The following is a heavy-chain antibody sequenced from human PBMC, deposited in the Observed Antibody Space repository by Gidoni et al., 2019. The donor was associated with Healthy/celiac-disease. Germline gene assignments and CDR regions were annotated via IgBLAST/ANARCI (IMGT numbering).Heavy chain of an antibody. CDR1: GGSFSGYY. D-gene: IGHD3-22*01. J-gene: IGHJ4*02. Sequence: QVQLQQWGAGLLKPSETLSLTCAVYGGSFSGYYWSWIRQPPGKGLEWIGKINHSGSTNYNPSLKSRVTISVDTSKNQFSLKLSSVTAADTAVYYCATNRRGYYYDSSGYYSFDYWGQGTLVTVSS. V-gene: IGHV4-34*01. CDR2: INHSGST. CDR3: ATNRRGYYYDSSGYYSFDY.